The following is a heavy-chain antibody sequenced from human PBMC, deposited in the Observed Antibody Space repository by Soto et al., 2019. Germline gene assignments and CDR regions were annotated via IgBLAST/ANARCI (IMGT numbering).Heavy chain of an antibody. CDR2: IIPIFGTA. V-gene: IGHV1-69*13. J-gene: IGHJ4*02. Sequence: GASVKVSCKASGGTFRSYAISWVRQAPGQGLEWVGGIIPIFGTANYAQKFQGRVTITADESTSTAYMELSSLRSEDTAVYYCARGTLRIAAAEGPYVYWGQGTLVTVSS. D-gene: IGHD6-13*01. CDR1: GGTFRSYA. CDR3: ARGTLRIAAAEGPYVY.